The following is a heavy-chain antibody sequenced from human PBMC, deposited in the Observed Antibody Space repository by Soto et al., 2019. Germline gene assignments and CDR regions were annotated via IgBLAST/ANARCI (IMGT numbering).Heavy chain of an antibody. V-gene: IGHV3-30*18. J-gene: IGHJ4*02. D-gene: IGHD3-22*01. CDR1: GFTFSSYG. Sequence: QVQLVESGGGVVQPGRSLRLSCAASGFTFSSYGMHWVRQAPGKGLEWVAVISYDGSNKYYADSVKGRFTISRDNSKNTRYLQMNSLRTEDTAVYYCAKDPKDYYDSSGYYFGYWGQGTLVAVSS. CDR3: AKDPKDYYDSSGYYFGY. CDR2: ISYDGSNK.